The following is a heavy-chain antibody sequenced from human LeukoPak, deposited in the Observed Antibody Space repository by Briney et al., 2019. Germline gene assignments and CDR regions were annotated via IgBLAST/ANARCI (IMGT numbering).Heavy chain of an antibody. CDR2: ISSGSSYI. CDR1: GFIFSSYS. V-gene: IGHV3-21*01. D-gene: IGHD5-12*01. Sequence: PGGSLRLSCAASGFIFSSYSMNWVRQAPGKGLEWVSSISSGSSYIYYADSVKGRFTISRDNAKNSLYLQMNNLSAEDTAVYYCAYTSGYDFSSYYYYYMDVWGKGTTVTVSS. J-gene: IGHJ6*03. CDR3: AYTSGYDFSSYYYYYMDV.